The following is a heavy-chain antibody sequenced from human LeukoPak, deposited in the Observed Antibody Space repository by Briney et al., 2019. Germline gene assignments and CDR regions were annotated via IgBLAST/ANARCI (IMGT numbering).Heavy chain of an antibody. CDR3: ARGLVLTYYYFES. Sequence: GGSLRLSCAASGFTVSSNYMTWVRQAPAKGLEWVSVILGGGGTYYADSVKGRFTISRDNSKNTLYLQMNSLRAEDTAVYYCARGLVLTYYYFESWGQGTLVTVSS. CDR2: ILGGGGT. V-gene: IGHV3-66*01. CDR1: GFTVSSNY. D-gene: IGHD2-8*02. J-gene: IGHJ4*02.